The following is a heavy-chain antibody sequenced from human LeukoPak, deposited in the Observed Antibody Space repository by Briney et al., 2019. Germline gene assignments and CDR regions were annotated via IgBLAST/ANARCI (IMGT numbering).Heavy chain of an antibody. CDR1: GYTLTELS. Sequence: GASVKVSCKVSGYTLTELSMHWVRQAPGRGLEWMGGFDPEDGETIYAQKFQGRVTMTEDTSTDTAYMELSSLRSEDTAVYYCATDAYRVRESYYYYGMDVWGQGTTVTVSS. D-gene: IGHD3-10*01. CDR3: ATDAYRVRESYYYYGMDV. CDR2: FDPEDGET. J-gene: IGHJ6*02. V-gene: IGHV1-24*01.